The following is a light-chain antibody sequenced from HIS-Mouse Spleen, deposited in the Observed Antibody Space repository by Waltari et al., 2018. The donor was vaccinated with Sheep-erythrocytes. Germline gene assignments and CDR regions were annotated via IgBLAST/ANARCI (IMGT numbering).Light chain of an antibody. J-gene: IGKJ4*01. CDR2: LGS. CDR1: QSLLHSNGYNY. CDR3: MQALQTPLT. V-gene: IGKV2-28*01. Sequence: DIVTTQSPLSLPVTPGEPASISCRSSQSLLHSNGYNYLDWYLQKPGQSPQLLIYLGSNRASGVPDRFSGSGSGTDFTLKISRVEAEDVGVYYCMQALQTPLTFGGGTK.